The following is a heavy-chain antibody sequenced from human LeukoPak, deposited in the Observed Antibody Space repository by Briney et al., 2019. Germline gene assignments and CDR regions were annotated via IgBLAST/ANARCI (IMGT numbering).Heavy chain of an antibody. CDR1: GYSISSGYY. V-gene: IGHV4-38-2*02. CDR2: IYHSGST. D-gene: IGHD3-22*01. CDR3: ASHLGTYYYDSSGSHFDY. J-gene: IGHJ4*02. Sequence: SETLSLTCTVSGYSISSGYYWGWIRQPPGEGLGWIGSIYHSGSTYYNPSLKSRVTISVDTSKNQFSLKLSSVTAADTAVYYCASHLGTYYYDSSGSHFDYWGQGTLVTVSS.